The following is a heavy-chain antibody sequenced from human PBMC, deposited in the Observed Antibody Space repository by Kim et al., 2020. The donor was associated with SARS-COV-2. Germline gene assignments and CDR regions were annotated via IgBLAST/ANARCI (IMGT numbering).Heavy chain of an antibody. D-gene: IGHD2-15*01. CDR3: AKGVVVVVAATGWFDP. V-gene: IGHV3-23*01. J-gene: IGHJ5*02. Sequence: DTGKGRFTTSRDNAQNTVYLKMNSLGAEDPAVYYCAKGVVVVVAATGWFDPWGQGTLVTVSS.